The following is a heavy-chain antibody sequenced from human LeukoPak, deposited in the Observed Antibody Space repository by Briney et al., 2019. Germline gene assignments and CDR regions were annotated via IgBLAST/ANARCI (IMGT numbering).Heavy chain of an antibody. D-gene: IGHD5-12*01. CDR3: ARVEIRPVLGLRNDAFDI. V-gene: IGHV4-59*01. CDR2: IYYSGST. J-gene: IGHJ3*02. Sequence: PSETLSLTCTVSGGSISSYYWSWIRQPPGKGLEWIGYIYYSGSTNYNPSLKSRVTISVDTSKNQFSLKLSSVTAADTAVYYCARVEIRPVLGLRNDAFDIWGQGTMVTVSS. CDR1: GGSISSYY.